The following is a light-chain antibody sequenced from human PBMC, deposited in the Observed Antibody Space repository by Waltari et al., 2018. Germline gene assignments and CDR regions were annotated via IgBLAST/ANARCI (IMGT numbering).Light chain of an antibody. Sequence: QSGLTQPASVSGSPGQSIPIPCTRPRSAVGTYHLVSWYQQYPGQAPKRMVYEVTKRTSGVSDRFSGSKSGNTTSLTIYGLQSEDEADYYCCSYAGLGIYVFGTGTKVTVL. J-gene: IGLJ1*01. CDR1: RSAVGTYHL. CDR3: CSYAGLGIYV. V-gene: IGLV2-23*02. CDR2: EVT.